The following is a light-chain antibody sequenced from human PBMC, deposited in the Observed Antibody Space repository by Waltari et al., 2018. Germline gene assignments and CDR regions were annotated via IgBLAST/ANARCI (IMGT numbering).Light chain of an antibody. J-gene: IGLJ2*01. V-gene: IGLV3-19*01. CDR2: DKN. CDR3: HSRDASGVAGS. Sequence: SSELTQDPAVSVAMGQTVRTTCQGDSLRSYYASWYQKRPGQAPILVIYDKNNRPSGVPDRFSGSSSHNTGSLTITGAQAEDEASYYCHSRDASGVAGSFGGGTKLTVL. CDR1: SLRSYY.